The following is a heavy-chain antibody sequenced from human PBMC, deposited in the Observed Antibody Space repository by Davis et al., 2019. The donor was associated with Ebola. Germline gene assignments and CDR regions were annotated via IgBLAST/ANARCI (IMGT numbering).Heavy chain of an antibody. J-gene: IGHJ4*02. CDR1: GFNFRNFA. CDR3: AKDDYHSGSPFDY. D-gene: IGHD1-26*01. V-gene: IGHV3-30*04. CDR2: ISNDGMKG. Sequence: GGSLRLSCAASGFNFRNFAIHWLRQAPGKGLEWVARISNDGMKGSYADSVKGRFTISRDNSKNTLYLQMNSLRAEDTAVYYCAKDDYHSGSPFDYWGQGTLVTVSS.